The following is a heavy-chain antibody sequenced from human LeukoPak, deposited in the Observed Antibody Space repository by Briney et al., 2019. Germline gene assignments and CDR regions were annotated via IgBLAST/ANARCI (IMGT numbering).Heavy chain of an antibody. CDR3: ARDLKHIVAMDV. CDR2: IYTSGTI. V-gene: IGHV4-61*02. J-gene: IGHJ6*03. CDR1: GDSISSGTYS. Sequence: SETLSLTCTVSGDSISSGTYSWGWIRQPAGRPLEWIGRIYTSGTINYNPSLKSRVTLSVDASKNQLSLKLSSATAADTAVYYCARDLKHIVAMDVWGKGTTVTVSS. D-gene: IGHD2-21*01.